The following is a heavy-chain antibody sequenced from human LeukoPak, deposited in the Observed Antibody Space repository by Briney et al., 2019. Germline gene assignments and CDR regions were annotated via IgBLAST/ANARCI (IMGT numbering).Heavy chain of an antibody. CDR3: ARHNGRSGGTMGALDS. CDR2: IYDSRTI. Sequence: PSETLSLTCTVSGGSISSGSHHWGWLRQSPGKGLEWIGSIYDSRTIYYNPSLNSRVTISAVTSKNQFSLQLNSVTAADTAVYYCARHNGRSGGTMGALDSWGRGSLVTVSS. D-gene: IGHD4-23*01. J-gene: IGHJ4*02. V-gene: IGHV4-39*01. CDR1: GGSISSGSHH.